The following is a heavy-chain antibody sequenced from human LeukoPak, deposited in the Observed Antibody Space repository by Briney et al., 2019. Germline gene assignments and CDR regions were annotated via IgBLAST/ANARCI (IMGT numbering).Heavy chain of an antibody. CDR2: IAYDGSNK. CDR3: AKEKAIATINYGLDV. J-gene: IGHJ6*02. Sequence: GGSLRLSCAASGFIFDTYGMLWVRQAPGTGLEWVAVIAYDGSNKVYADSVKGRFTISRDNSKNTLYLQMNSLRGEDTAVYYCAKEKAIATINYGLDVWGQGTTVTVSS. D-gene: IGHD1-1*01. CDR1: GFIFDTYG. V-gene: IGHV3-30*18.